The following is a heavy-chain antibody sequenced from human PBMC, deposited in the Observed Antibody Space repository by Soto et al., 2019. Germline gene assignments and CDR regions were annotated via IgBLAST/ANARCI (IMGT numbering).Heavy chain of an antibody. J-gene: IGHJ4*02. D-gene: IGHD6-19*01. CDR1: GYMYTSNG. CDR3: AREAIAVPGTRGGYDF. CDR2: MSAYNGNT. V-gene: IGHV1-18*04. Sequence: QVQLVQSGAEVKKPGASAKVSCRASGYMYTSNGIAWVRQAPGQGLEWMGLMSAYNGNTNYAAKFQGRVTMTTDTSTTTAYMELRSLKSDDTAMYYCAREAIAVPGTRGGYDFWGQGTLVTVSS.